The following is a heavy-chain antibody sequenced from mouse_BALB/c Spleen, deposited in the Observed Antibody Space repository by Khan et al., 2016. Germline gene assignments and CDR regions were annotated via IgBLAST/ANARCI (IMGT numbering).Heavy chain of an antibody. V-gene: IGHV2-2*01. J-gene: IGHJ3*01. CDR2: IWSGGST. D-gene: IGHD2-4*01. CDR3: ASYYDYDGGFAY. CDR1: GFSLTSYG. Sequence: QVQLQQSGPGLVQPSQSLSITCTVSGFSLTSYGVHWVRQSPGKGLEWLGVIWSGGSTDYNAAFISRLSISKDNSKSQVFLKMNSLQTDDTARYYCASYYDYDGGFAYWGQGTLVTVSA.